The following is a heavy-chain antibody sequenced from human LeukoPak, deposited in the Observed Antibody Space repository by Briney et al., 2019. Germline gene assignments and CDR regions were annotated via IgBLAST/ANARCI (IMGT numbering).Heavy chain of an antibody. V-gene: IGHV3-53*01. D-gene: IGHD1-7*01. CDR3: ARVGVLELRGFDN. CDR2: IYSGGST. J-gene: IGHJ4*02. CDR1: GFIVSSNY. Sequence: GGSLRLSCAASGFIVSSNYMSWVRQAPGKGLEWVSVIYSGGSTYYADSVKGRFTISRVNSKNTLYLQMNSLRAEDTAVYYCARVGVLELRGFDNWGQGTLVTVSS.